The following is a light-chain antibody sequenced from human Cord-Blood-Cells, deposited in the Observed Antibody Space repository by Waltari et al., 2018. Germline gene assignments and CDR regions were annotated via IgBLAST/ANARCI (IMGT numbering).Light chain of an antibody. CDR1: SSDVGSYNL. CDR2: EGS. Sequence: QSALTQPASVSGSPGQSITISCTGTSSDVGSYNLVSCYQQHPGKDTILMIYEGSKRASGVAYRFSGSKSGNTASLTISGLQAEDEADYYCCSYAGRSRVFGGGTKRTVL. CDR3: CSYAGRSRV. V-gene: IGLV2-23*01. J-gene: IGLJ3*02.